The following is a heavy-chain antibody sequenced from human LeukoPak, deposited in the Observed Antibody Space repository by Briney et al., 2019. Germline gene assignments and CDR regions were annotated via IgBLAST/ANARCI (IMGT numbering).Heavy chain of an antibody. CDR3: AREEGEWFGELFRPFKY. Sequence: ASVKVSCKASGYTFSDYYMHWVRQAPGQGLEWMGWINPNSGGTKYAQKFQGRVTMTRDTSINTAYMELSRLRSDDTAVYYCAREEGEWFGELFRPFKYWGQGTLVTVSS. V-gene: IGHV1-2*02. J-gene: IGHJ4*02. CDR1: GYTFSDYY. CDR2: INPNSGGT. D-gene: IGHD3-10*01.